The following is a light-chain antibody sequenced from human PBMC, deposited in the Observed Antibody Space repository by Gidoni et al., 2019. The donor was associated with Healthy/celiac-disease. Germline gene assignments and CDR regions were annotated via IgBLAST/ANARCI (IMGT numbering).Light chain of an antibody. Sequence: QSVLTQPPSVSAAPGQKVTSSCSGSSSNIGNNYVSWYQQLPGTAPKLLIYENNKRPSGIPARFSGSTSGTSATLGITGLQTGDEADYYCGTWDSSLSAAVFGGGTQLTVL. J-gene: IGLJ7*01. CDR1: SSNIGNNY. CDR3: GTWDSSLSAAV. V-gene: IGLV1-51*02. CDR2: ENN.